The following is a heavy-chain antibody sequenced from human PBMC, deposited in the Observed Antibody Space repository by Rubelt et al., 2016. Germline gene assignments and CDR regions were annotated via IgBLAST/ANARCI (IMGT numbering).Heavy chain of an antibody. CDR1: GGSISSDGYY. CDR3: ASLPIASACFDS. J-gene: IGHJ4*02. Sequence: QVQLQESGPGLVKPSQTLSLTCTVSGGSISSDGYYWGWIRQPPGKGLEWIGSIYYSGSMYYNPSLTSRVTISVDTSKNQFSRRLGSVNAADTAGYYCASLPIASACFDSWGQGTLVTVSS. CDR2: IYYSGSM. D-gene: IGHD6-13*01. V-gene: IGHV4-39*01.